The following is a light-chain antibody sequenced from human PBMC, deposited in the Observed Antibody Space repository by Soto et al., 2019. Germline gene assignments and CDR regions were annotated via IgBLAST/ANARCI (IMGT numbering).Light chain of an antibody. Sequence: QSVLTQPPSASGTPGQRVTISCSGSSSNIGSKTVNWYQQLPGTAPKLLIYINNQRPSGVPDRFSGSKSGTSASLAISGPQSEDEADYYCAAWDDSLNGVVFGGGTKLTVL. CDR1: SSNIGSKT. CDR3: AAWDDSLNGVV. J-gene: IGLJ3*02. CDR2: INN. V-gene: IGLV1-44*01.